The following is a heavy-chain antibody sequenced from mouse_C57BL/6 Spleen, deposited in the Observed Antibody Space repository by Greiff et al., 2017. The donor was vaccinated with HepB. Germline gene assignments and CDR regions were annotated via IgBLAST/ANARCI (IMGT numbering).Heavy chain of an antibody. V-gene: IGHV1-69*01. Sequence: VQLQQSGAELVMPGASVKLSCKASGYTFTSYWMHWVKQRPGQGLEWIGEIDPSDSYTNYNQKFKGKSTLTVDKSSSTAYMQLSSLTSEDSAVYYGARVAYGYYGASWCAYWGQGTLVTVSA. D-gene: IGHD2-3*01. CDR2: IDPSDSYT. CDR1: GYTFTSYW. CDR3: ARVAYGYYGASWCAY. J-gene: IGHJ3*01.